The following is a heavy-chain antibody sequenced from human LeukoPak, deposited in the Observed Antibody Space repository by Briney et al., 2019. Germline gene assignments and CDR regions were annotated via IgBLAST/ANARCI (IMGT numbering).Heavy chain of an antibody. CDR2: INHSGST. Sequence: SETLSLTCAVYGGSFSGYYWSWIRQPPGKGLEWIGEINHSGSTNYNPSLKSRVTISADTSKNQFSLKLSSVTAADTAVYYCAREGPGGWFGELNWFAAWGQGTLVTVSS. CDR1: GGSFSGYY. J-gene: IGHJ5*02. V-gene: IGHV4-34*01. D-gene: IGHD3-10*01. CDR3: AREGPGGWFGELNWFAA.